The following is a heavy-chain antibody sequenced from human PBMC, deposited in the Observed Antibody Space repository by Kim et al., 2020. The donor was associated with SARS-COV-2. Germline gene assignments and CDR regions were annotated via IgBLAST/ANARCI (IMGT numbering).Heavy chain of an antibody. J-gene: IGHJ6*02. D-gene: IGHD6-13*01. CDR3: ARDLIAAAGTYYYYYGMDV. Sequence: GRLTISREHAKNSLYLQMNSLRAEDTAVYYCARDLIAAAGTYYYYYGMDVWGQGTTVTVSS. V-gene: IGHV3-11*06.